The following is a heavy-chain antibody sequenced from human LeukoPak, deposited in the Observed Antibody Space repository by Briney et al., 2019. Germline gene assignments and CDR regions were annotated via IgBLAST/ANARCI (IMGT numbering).Heavy chain of an antibody. CDR1: GFTFSSYC. J-gene: IGHJ4*02. Sequence: GGSLRLSCAASGFTFSSYCMHWVRQAPGKGPEWVADISHDGSSKYYTDSVKGRFTISRDNSKNTLFLQMNSLRAEDTAVYYCARGENSKTYPVSGYWGQGTLVTVSS. V-gene: IGHV3-30*03. D-gene: IGHD2/OR15-2a*01. CDR2: ISHDGSSK. CDR3: ARGENSKTYPVSGY.